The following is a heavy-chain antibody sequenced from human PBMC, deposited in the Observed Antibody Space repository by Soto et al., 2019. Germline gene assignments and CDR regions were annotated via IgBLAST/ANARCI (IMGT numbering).Heavy chain of an antibody. Sequence: ASVKVSCKASGYTFRNYGVSWLRQAPGQGLEWLGWSSAYNGNRNYAQNLQGRVTMTTDTSTNTAYMELRSLRSDDAAFYYCARDPRPTGNYYHFDYWGQGTLVTVSS. V-gene: IGHV1-18*04. CDR2: SSAYNGNR. CDR3: ARDPRPTGNYYHFDY. J-gene: IGHJ4*02. D-gene: IGHD1-26*01. CDR1: GYTFRNYG.